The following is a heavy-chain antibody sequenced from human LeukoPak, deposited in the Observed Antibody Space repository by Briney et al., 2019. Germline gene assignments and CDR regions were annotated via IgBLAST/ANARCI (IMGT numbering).Heavy chain of an antibody. J-gene: IGHJ5*02. D-gene: IGHD3-22*01. CDR3: ARTYYYDSSGYYWFDP. V-gene: IGHV1-18*01. CDR2: ISAYNGNT. Sequence: ASVKVSCKASGYTFTSYGISWVRQAPGQGLEWMGWISAYNGNTNYAQKLQGRVTMTTDTSTSTAYMELRSLRSHDTAVYYCARTYYYDSSGYYWFDPWGQGTLVTVSS. CDR1: GYTFTSYG.